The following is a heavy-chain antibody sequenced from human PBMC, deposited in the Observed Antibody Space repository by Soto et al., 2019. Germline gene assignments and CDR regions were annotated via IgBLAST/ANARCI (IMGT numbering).Heavy chain of an antibody. CDR1: GGSITHGGFS. V-gene: IGHV4-30-2*06. D-gene: IGHD5-12*01. J-gene: IGHJ4*02. CDR2: IGHLENT. Sequence: SETLSLTCTVSGGSITHGGFSWSWIRQSPGKGLEWIGYIGHLENTYFHPTFKSRLTMSIDRSKNQFSLNLSSVTAADRAVYYCARGGGNDPFDSWGQGVLVTV. CDR3: ARGGGNDPFDS.